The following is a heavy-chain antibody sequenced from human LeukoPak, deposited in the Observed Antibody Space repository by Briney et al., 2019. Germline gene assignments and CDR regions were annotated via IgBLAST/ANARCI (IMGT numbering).Heavy chain of an antibody. J-gene: IGHJ4*02. CDR2: ISWDGGST. CDR1: GFTFDDYT. Sequence: GGSLRLSCAASGFTFDDYTMHWVRQAPGKGLEGVSLISWDGGSTYYADSVKGRFTISRDNSKNSLYLQMNSLRTEDTALYYCAKGGGSRQLVGEYWGQGTLVTVSS. CDR3: AKGGGSRQLVGEY. V-gene: IGHV3-43*01. D-gene: IGHD6-13*01.